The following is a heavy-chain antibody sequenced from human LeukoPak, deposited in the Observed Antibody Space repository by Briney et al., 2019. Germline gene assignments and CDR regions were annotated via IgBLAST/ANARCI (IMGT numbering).Heavy chain of an antibody. CDR2: ISGSSGST. V-gene: IGHV3-23*01. J-gene: IGHJ4*02. CDR1: GFTFSSYS. Sequence: GGSLRLSCAASGFTFSSYSMNWVRQAPGEGLVWVSTISGSSGSTYYADSVKGRFTISRDNSKNTLYLQMNSLRAEDTAVYYCAKVGLRLGGDYWGQGTLVTVSS. D-gene: IGHD3-16*01. CDR3: AKVGLRLGGDY.